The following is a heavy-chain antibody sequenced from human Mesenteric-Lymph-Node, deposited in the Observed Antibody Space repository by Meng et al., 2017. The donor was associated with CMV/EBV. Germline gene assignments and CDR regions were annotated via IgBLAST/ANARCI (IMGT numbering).Heavy chain of an antibody. Sequence: GESLKISCAASGFTFSNYVMHWVRQAPGKGLEWVAVISFDGSNEYYADSVKGRFSISRDNSKNTLYLQMNSLRAEDTALYCCAKDVYCSSSSCTSSFDRWGQGALVTVSS. J-gene: IGHJ4*02. D-gene: IGHD2-2*01. CDR3: AKDVYCSSSSCTSSFDR. CDR2: ISFDGSNE. CDR1: GFTFSNYV. V-gene: IGHV3-30-3*01.